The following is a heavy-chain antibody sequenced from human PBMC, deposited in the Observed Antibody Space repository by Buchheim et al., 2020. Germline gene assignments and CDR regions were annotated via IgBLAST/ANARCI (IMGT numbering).Heavy chain of an antibody. D-gene: IGHD1-26*01. V-gene: IGHV3-30*18. Sequence: QVQLVESGGGVVQPGRSLRLSCAASGFTFSSYGIHWVRQAPGTGLEWVAVISYDGSNKYYADSVKGRFTISRDNSKNTLYLQMNSLRVEDTAVYYCAKVGATESGFWGQGTL. CDR3: AKVGATESGF. CDR1: GFTFSSYG. J-gene: IGHJ4*02. CDR2: ISYDGSNK.